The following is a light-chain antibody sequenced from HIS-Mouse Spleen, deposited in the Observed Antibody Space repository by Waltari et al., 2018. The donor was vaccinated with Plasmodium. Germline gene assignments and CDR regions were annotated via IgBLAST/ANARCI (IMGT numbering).Light chain of an antibody. CDR1: STDVGGYNY. V-gene: IGLV2-14*03. CDR3: SSYTSSSTVV. J-gene: IGLJ2*01. Sequence: QSALTQPASVSASPGQSITISCTGTSTDVGGYNYVPWYQQHQGKAPKLMIYDVSNRPSGVSNLFSGSKSGNTASLTISGLQAEDEADYYCSSYTSSSTVVFGGGTKLTVL. CDR2: DVS.